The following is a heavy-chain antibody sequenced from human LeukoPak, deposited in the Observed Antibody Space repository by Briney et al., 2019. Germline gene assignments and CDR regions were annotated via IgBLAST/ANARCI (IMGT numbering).Heavy chain of an antibody. J-gene: IGHJ5*02. Sequence: GESLRLSCAASGFTFSSYWMHWVRQAPGKGLVWVSRINSDGSSTSYADSVKGRFTISRDNAKNTLYLQMNGLRAEDTAVYYCARDLKEYQLLVGIDPWGQGTLVTVSS. CDR2: INSDGSST. D-gene: IGHD2-2*01. CDR3: ARDLKEYQLLVGIDP. CDR1: GFTFSSYW. V-gene: IGHV3-74*01.